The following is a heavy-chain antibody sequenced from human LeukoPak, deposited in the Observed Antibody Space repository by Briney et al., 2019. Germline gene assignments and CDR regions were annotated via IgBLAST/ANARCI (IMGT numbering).Heavy chain of an antibody. Sequence: SQTLSLACTVSGDSISSGGYCYTWIRQHPGKGLEWIGSIYYSGSTYYNASLQSRVTISVDTSKNQFSLKLNSVTAADTAVYYCAREPTDWGQGTLVTVSS. V-gene: IGHV4-31*03. J-gene: IGHJ4*02. CDR2: IYYSGST. CDR1: GDSISSGGYC. D-gene: IGHD4-17*01. CDR3: AREPTD.